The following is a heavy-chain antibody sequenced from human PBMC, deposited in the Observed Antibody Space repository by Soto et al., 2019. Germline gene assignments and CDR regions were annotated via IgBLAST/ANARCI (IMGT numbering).Heavy chain of an antibody. J-gene: IGHJ5*01. CDR3: AKDRTPPLSLSPSSQAIKNLLVGQWFDS. V-gene: IGHV3-23*01. Sequence: EVQLSESGGGLVQPGGSLRLSCAASGFAFHTHALSWVRQAPGKGLEWVSGISASGVTTYYADSVKGRFTISRDNSKNTVTLQMNSRRAEDTGFYYCAKDRTPPLSLSPSSQAIKNLLVGQWFDSWGQGTLVTVSS. CDR1: GFAFHTHA. D-gene: IGHD2-8*02. CDR2: ISASGVTT.